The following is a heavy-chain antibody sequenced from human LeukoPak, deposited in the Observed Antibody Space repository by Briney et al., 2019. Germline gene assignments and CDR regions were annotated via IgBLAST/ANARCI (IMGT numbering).Heavy chain of an antibody. CDR1: GGSISSSGYY. J-gene: IGHJ4*02. CDR2: MYSGGST. D-gene: IGHD5-12*01. V-gene: IGHV4-39*01. CDR3: ARHMGNSGYEHFDY. Sequence: SETLSLTCTVSGGSISSSGYYWGWIRQPPGKGLEWIGSMYSGGSTYYNASLKSRVTFSVDTSKNQFSLKLSSVTAADTAVYYCARHMGNSGYEHFDYWGQGILVTVSS.